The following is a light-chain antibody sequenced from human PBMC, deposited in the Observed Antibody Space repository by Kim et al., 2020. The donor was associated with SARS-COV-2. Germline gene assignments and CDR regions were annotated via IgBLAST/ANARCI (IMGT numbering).Light chain of an antibody. J-gene: IGLJ3*02. V-gene: IGLV3-19*01. CDR3: NCRDSSGNHLV. CDR2: GKN. CDR1: GLRNSY. Sequence: ALGQTFRITCQGDGLRNSYASWYQQKPEQAPILVIYGKNNRPSGIPDRISGSTSGNTASLTITGAQAEDEADYYCNCRDSSGNHLVFGGGTQLTVL.